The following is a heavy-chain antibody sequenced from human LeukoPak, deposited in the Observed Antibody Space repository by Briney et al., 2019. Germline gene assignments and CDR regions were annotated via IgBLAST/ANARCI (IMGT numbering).Heavy chain of an antibody. V-gene: IGHV5-51*01. J-gene: IGHJ3*02. CDR3: AKRYYYDTGGYYFAQDAFDI. CDR2: LNPGDSDT. CDR1: GYSFSSHW. Sequence: GESLKISCKGSGYSFSSHWIGWVRQMPGKGLEWMGILNPGDSDTRYSPSFQGQVTISADKSTSTAYLQWSSLKASDTALYYCAKRYYYDTGGYYFAQDAFDIWGQGTMVTVSS. D-gene: IGHD3-22*01.